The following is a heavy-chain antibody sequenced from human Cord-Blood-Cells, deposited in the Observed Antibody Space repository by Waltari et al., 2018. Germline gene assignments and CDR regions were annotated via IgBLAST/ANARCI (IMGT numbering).Heavy chain of an antibody. CDR1: GFTVSSNY. D-gene: IGHD6-6*01. J-gene: IGHJ4*02. CDR3: ARTHSSSSPFDY. Sequence: EVQLVESGGGLIQPGGSLRLSCAASGFTVSSNYMSWVGQAPGKGLEWVSVIYSGGSTYYADSGKGRFTISRDKSKNTLDLQMNSLSAEDTAVYYCARTHSSSSPFDYWGQGTLVTVSS. V-gene: IGHV3-53*01. CDR2: IYSGGST.